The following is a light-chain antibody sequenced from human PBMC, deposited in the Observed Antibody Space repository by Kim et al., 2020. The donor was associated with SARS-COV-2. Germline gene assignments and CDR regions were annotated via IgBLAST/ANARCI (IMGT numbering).Light chain of an antibody. V-gene: IGKV1-5*03. J-gene: IGKJ1*01. CDR1: QRISSSR. CDR2: KAS. Sequence: DIQMTQSPSTLSASVGDRVTITCRASQRISSSRLAWYQQKPGQAQRLLIDKASNLESGVPSRFSGGGSGTEFTLTISSLQPDDVATYYCQQDSSYSTFDQGTKVDIK. CDR3: QQDSSYST.